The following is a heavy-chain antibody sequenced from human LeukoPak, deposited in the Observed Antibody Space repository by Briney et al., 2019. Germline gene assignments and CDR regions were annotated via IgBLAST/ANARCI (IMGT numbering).Heavy chain of an antibody. Sequence: ASVTVSFKASGYTFTIYYMHWVRQAPGQGLEWMGIINPSGGSTSYAQKFQGRVTMTRDTSTSTVYMELSSLRSEDTAVYYCARDHPDGMDVWGQGTTVTVSS. V-gene: IGHV1-46*01. CDR3: ARDHPDGMDV. CDR1: GYTFTIYY. CDR2: INPSGGST. J-gene: IGHJ6*02.